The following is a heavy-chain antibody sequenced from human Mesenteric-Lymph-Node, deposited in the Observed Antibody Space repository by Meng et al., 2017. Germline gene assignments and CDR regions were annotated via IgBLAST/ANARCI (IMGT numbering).Heavy chain of an antibody. D-gene: IGHD1-26*01. CDR3: TRGMGLS. Sequence: GESMKISCAASGFTFSSYWMSWVRQAPGKGLEWVGRIKSKTDGGTTDYPAPVKGRFTISRDDSKNTLYLQMNSLQTEDTAVYYCTRGMGLSWGQGTLVTVSS. V-gene: IGHV3-15*01. CDR1: GFTFSSYW. J-gene: IGHJ5*02. CDR2: IKSKTDGGTT.